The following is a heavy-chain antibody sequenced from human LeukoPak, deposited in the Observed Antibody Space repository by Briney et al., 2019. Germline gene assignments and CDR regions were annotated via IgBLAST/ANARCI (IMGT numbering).Heavy chain of an antibody. J-gene: IGHJ5*02. D-gene: IGHD4-17*01. CDR3: ARARGDGETWFDP. CDR2: IIPIFGTA. CDR1: GGTFSSYA. Sequence: SVKVSCKASGGTFSSYAISWVRQAPGQGLERMGGIIPIFGTANYAQKFQGRVTITTDESTSTAYMELSSLRSEDTAVYYCARARGDGETWFDPWGQGTLVTVSS. V-gene: IGHV1-69*05.